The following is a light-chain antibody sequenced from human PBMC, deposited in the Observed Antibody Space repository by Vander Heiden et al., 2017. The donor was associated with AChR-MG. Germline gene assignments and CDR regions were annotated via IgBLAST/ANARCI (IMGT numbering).Light chain of an antibody. J-gene: IGKJ1*01. CDR3: QQYESTPTWT. CDR1: QSVLYSSNNKNY. Sequence: DIVMTQSPDSLAVSLGERATINCKSCQSVLYSSNNKNYLAWYQQKPGQPPKLLIYWASTRESGVPDRFSGSGYGTDFTLTISSRQAEDVAVYYCQQYESTPTWTFGQGTKVEIK. CDR2: WAS. V-gene: IGKV4-1*01.